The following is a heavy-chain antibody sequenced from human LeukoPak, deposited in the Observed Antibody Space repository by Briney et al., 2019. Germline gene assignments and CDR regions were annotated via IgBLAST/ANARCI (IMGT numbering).Heavy chain of an antibody. CDR1: GFTFSDYY. Sequence: PGGSLRLSCAASGFTFSDYYMSWIRQAPGKGLQWDSYISSSGSTIYYADSVKGRFTISRDNAKNSLYLQMNSLRVEDAAVYYCARAGYYDVLTGHFYYWGQGTLVTVSS. V-gene: IGHV3-11*04. D-gene: IGHD3-9*01. CDR3: ARAGYYDVLTGHFYY. J-gene: IGHJ4*02. CDR2: ISSSGSTI.